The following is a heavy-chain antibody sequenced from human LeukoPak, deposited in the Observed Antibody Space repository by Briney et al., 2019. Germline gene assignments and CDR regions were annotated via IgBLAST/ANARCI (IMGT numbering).Heavy chain of an antibody. CDR3: ARHSYEGSDY. V-gene: IGHV4-39*01. CDR2: ISYSGST. J-gene: IGHJ4*02. D-gene: IGHD5-12*01. Sequence: PSETLSLTCIVSGGSISSSSYYWGWIRQPPGQGLEWIGIISYSGSTYYNPSLKSRVTISVDMSKNQFSLKLSSVIAADTAVYYCARHSYEGSDYWGQGTLVTVSS. CDR1: GGSISSSSYY.